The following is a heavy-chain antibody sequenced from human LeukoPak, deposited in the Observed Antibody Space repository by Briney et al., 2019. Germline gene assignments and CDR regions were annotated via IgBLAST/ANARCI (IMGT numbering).Heavy chain of an antibody. CDR2: INWNGVST. CDR1: GFTFEDYG. Sequence: GGSLRLSCVAPGFTFEDYGMSWVRQAPGKGLEWVSGINWNGVSTAYADSVKGRFTISRDNAKNSLYLQMNSLRAEDTALYYCARGGDYSNYLWFDPWGQGTLVTVSS. J-gene: IGHJ5*02. V-gene: IGHV3-20*04. D-gene: IGHD4-11*01. CDR3: ARGGDYSNYLWFDP.